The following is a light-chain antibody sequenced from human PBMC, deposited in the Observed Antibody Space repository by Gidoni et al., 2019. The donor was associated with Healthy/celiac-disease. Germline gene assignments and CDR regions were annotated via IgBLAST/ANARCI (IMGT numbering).Light chain of an antibody. CDR1: QGISNY. CDR3: QKYNSAPLFT. Sequence: DIQMTQSPSSLSASVGDRVTITCRANQGISNYLAWYQQKPGKVPKLLIYAASTLQSGVPSRFSGSGSGTDFTITIRSLQPEDVATYYCQKYNSAPLFTFGPGTKVDIK. CDR2: AAS. J-gene: IGKJ3*01. V-gene: IGKV1-27*01.